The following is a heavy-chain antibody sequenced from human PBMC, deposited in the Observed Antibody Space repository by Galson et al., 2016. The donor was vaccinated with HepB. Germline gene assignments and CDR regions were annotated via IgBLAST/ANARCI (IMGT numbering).Heavy chain of an antibody. CDR3: AKHGVTGGWGSIDY. CDR1: GFTFSNYA. J-gene: IGHJ4*02. V-gene: IGHV3-23*01. Sequence: SLRLSCAASGFTFSNYAMSWVRQAPGMGLEWVSGITSGSGGSTYYAGSVKGRFTISRDNSKNTLHLQMNSLRAEDTAVYSCAKHGVTGGWGSIDYWGQGTLVTVSS. D-gene: IGHD2-8*02. CDR2: ITSGSGGST.